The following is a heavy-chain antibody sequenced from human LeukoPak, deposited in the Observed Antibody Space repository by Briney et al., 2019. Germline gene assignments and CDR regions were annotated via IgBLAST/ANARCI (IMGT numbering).Heavy chain of an antibody. Sequence: GGSLRLSCVASGFTFGSYWMTWVRQAPGKGLEWVANIQPDGSQGLYVDSVKGRFIISRDNAKNSLYLQMNSLRAEDTAVYCCAREGNDILTGKGDWFDPWGQGTLVTVSS. D-gene: IGHD3-9*01. V-gene: IGHV3-7*01. J-gene: IGHJ5*02. CDR1: GFTFGSYW. CDR2: IQPDGSQG. CDR3: AREGNDILTGKGDWFDP.